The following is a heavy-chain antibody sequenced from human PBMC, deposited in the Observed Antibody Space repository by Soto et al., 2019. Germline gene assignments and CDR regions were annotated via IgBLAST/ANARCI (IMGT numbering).Heavy chain of an antibody. D-gene: IGHD1-1*01. CDR2: INAGNGNT. Sequence: VKVSYRASGYTFTSYAMHWVRQAPGQRLEWMGWINAGNGNTKYSQKFQSRVTITRDTSASTAYMELSSLRSEDTAVYYCARASKTGTGTGAIDYWGQEPLVTVSS. J-gene: IGHJ4*02. CDR3: ARASKTGTGTGAIDY. V-gene: IGHV1-3*01. CDR1: GYTFTSYA.